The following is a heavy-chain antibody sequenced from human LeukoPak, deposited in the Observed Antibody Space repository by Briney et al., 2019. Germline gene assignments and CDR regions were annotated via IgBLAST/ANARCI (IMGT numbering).Heavy chain of an antibody. D-gene: IGHD6-19*01. CDR2: IRYDGSNK. V-gene: IGHV3-30*02. CDR1: GFTFSSYG. Sequence: GGSLRLSCAASGFTFSSYGMHWVRQAPGKGLEWVAFIRYDGSNKYYADSVKGRFTISRDNSKNTLYLQMNSLRAEDTAVCYCAKGLGHSSGWYYWGQGTLVTVSS. J-gene: IGHJ4*02. CDR3: AKGLGHSSGWYY.